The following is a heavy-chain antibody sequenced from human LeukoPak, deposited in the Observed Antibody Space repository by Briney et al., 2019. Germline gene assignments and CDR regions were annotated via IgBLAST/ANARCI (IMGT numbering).Heavy chain of an antibody. D-gene: IGHD3-10*01. V-gene: IGHV4-38-2*01. CDR2: VHHSGYT. Sequence: SETLSLTCAVSGFSIRSPYYWGWIRQPPGKGPEWIGSVHHSGYTHYNPSLKSRVTTSIDTSNNQFSLKLKLNSVTAADTAVSYCARGGSGNYWDFDYWGQGTLVTVSS. J-gene: IGHJ4*02. CDR3: ARGGSGNYWDFDY. CDR1: GFSIRSPYY.